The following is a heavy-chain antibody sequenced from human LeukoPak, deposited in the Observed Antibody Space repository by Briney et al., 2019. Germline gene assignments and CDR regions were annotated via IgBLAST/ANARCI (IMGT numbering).Heavy chain of an antibody. CDR3: ASGSTGTDYYYYGMDV. J-gene: IGHJ6*02. D-gene: IGHD1-1*01. CDR2: ISAYDGNT. Sequence: ASVKVSCKASGYTFTSYGISWVRQAPGQGLEWMGWISAYDGNTNYAQKLQGRVTMTTDTSTSTAYMEPRSLRSDDTAVYYCASGSTGTDYYYYGMDVWGQGTTVTVSS. V-gene: IGHV1-18*01. CDR1: GYTFTSYG.